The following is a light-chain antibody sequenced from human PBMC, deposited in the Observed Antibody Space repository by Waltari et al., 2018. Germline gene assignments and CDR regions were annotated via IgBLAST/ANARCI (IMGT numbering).Light chain of an antibody. V-gene: IGLV3-1*01. CDR3: QAWDSSSHVV. CDR2: QDS. CDR1: KLGDKY. J-gene: IGLJ2*01. Sequence: SYELTQPPSVSVSPGQTASITCSGDKLGDKYACWYQQKPGQSPVLVIYQDSKRPSGMPERFSGSNSGNKATLTISGTQAMDEADYYCQAWDSSSHVVFGGGTKLTVL.